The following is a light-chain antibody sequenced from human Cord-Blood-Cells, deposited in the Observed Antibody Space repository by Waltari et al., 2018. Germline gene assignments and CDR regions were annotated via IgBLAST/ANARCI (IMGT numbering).Light chain of an antibody. CDR1: SSNIGAGYD. J-gene: IGLJ1*01. Sequence: QSVLTQPPSVSGAPGQRVTISCTGSSSNIGAGYDVHWYQQLPGTAPKLLIYGNSNRPSGVPDRFSGSKSGTSVSLAITGLQAEDEADYYCQSYDSSLSADYVFGTGTKVTVL. V-gene: IGLV1-40*01. CDR2: GNS. CDR3: QSYDSSLSADYV.